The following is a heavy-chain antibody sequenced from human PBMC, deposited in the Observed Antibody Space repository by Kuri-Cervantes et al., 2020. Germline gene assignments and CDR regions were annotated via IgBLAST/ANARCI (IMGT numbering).Heavy chain of an antibody. Sequence: GGSLRLSCAASGFTFSNYDMHWVRQPTGKSLEWVSYISSSSSTIYYADSVKGRFTISRDNAKNSLYLQMNSLRAEDTAVYYCASWGYYYDSSGRKGRDAFDIWGQGTMVTVSS. D-gene: IGHD3-22*01. V-gene: IGHV3-48*01. CDR1: GFTFSNYD. J-gene: IGHJ3*02. CDR2: ISSSSSTI. CDR3: ASWGYYYDSSGRKGRDAFDI.